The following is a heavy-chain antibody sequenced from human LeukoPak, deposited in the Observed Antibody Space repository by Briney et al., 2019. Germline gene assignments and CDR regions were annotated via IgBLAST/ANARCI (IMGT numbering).Heavy chain of an antibody. D-gene: IGHD3-22*01. CDR2: IIPILGIA. CDR3: ATPQYYYDSSGYSYYFDY. CDR1: GGTFSSHA. J-gene: IGHJ4*02. V-gene: IGHV1-69*04. Sequence: GASVKVSCKASGGTFSSHAISWVRQAPGQGLEWMGRIIPILGIANYAQKFQGRVTITADKSTSTAYMELSSLRSEDTAVYYCATPQYYYDSSGYSYYFDYWGQGTLVTVSS.